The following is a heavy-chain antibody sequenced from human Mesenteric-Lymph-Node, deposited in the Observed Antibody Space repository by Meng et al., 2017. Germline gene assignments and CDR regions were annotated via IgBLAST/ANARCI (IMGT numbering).Heavy chain of an antibody. V-gene: IGHV1-2*06. J-gene: IGHJ4*02. CDR1: GYRFTGFY. Sequence: ASVKVSCKASGYRFTGFYIHWVRQAPGQGLEWMGRVNPNSGGTNYAPKFLGRVTMTRDMSITTAYMELTRLKSDDTAVYYCASLGSSWYSNDYWGQGTLVTVSS. D-gene: IGHD6-13*01. CDR3: ASLGSSWYSNDY. CDR2: VNPNSGGT.